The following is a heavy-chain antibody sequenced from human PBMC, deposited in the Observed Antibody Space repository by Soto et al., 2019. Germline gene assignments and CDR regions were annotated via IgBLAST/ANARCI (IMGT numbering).Heavy chain of an antibody. V-gene: IGHV2-70*11. Sequence: SGPTLVNPTQTLTLTCTFSGFSLSTSGMCVSWIRQPPGKALEWLARIDWDDDKYYSTSLKTRLTISKDTSKNQVVLTMTNMDPVDTATYYCARLYYGDPPLGYYYYMDVWGKGTTVTVSS. CDR3: ARLYYGDPPLGYYYYMDV. J-gene: IGHJ6*03. CDR1: GFSLSTSGMC. CDR2: IDWDDDK. D-gene: IGHD4-17*01.